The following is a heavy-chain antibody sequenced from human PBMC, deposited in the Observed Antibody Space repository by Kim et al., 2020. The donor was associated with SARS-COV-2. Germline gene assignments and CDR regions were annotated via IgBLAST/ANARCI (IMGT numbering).Heavy chain of an antibody. Sequence: SETLSLTCDVSGGSISRDNWWSWVRQSPGKGLEWIAEIYHSGESSYNPALKSRLSITSDKSRNRFSLNLNSVTAAATAVYFCAGRSATWANHYFDPCGQGGPVTVS. D-gene: IGHD1-26*01. V-gene: IGHV4-4*02. CDR1: GGSISRDNW. J-gene: IGHJ5*01. CDR2: IYHSGES. CDR3: AGRSATWANHYFDP.